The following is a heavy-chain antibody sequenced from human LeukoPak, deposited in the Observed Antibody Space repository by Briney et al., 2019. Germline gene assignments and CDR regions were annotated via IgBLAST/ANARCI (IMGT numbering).Heavy chain of an antibody. J-gene: IGHJ4*02. CDR3: AKDVVGTTTFFDH. CDR1: GFTFSTYA. D-gene: IGHD1-26*01. V-gene: IGHV3-23*01. CDR2: ISGSGGST. Sequence: GGSLRLSCAASGFTFSTYAMSWVRQAPGEGLEWGSAISGSGGSTYYADSVKGRFTISRDNSKNTLYLQMNSLRAEDTAIYYCAKDVVGTTTFFDHWGQGTLVTVSS.